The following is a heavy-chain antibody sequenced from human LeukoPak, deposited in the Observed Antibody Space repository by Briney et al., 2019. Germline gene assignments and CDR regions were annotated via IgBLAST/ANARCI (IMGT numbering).Heavy chain of an antibody. CDR1: GYTFTRYN. CDR2: KIPILGIE. Sequence: SVRVSSKASGYTFTRYNMQRVRQAPGEGGERMGRKIPILGIENYAQKFQGRVTITADKSTSTAYMELSSLRSEDTAVYYCARATYSSSWYSINGPVDYWGQGTLVTVSS. J-gene: IGHJ4*02. D-gene: IGHD6-13*01. CDR3: ARATYSSSWYSINGPVDY. V-gene: IGHV1-69*02.